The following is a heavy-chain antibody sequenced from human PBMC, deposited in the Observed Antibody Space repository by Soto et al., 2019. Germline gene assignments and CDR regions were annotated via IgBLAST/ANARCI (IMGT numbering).Heavy chain of an antibody. CDR3: ARDRYGDYGFDY. CDR1: GYTFTGYY. Sequence: QVQLVQSGAEVKKPGASVKVSCKASGYTFTGYYMHWVRQAPGQGLEWMGWINPNSGGTNYAQKCQGWVTMTRDTSISTAYMELSRLRSDDTAVYYCARDRYGDYGFDYWGQGTLVTVSS. CDR2: INPNSGGT. J-gene: IGHJ4*02. D-gene: IGHD4-17*01. V-gene: IGHV1-2*04.